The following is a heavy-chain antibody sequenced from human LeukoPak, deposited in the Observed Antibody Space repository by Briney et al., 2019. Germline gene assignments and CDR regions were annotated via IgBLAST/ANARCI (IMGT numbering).Heavy chain of an antibody. V-gene: IGHV3-23*01. Sequence: PGGSLRLSCAASGFTFSSYAMTWVRQAPGKGLEWVSGIGGSSGKIFYADSVKGRFTISRDNSKNTLYLQMNTLRAEDTAVYFCAKQPYQYVSGSPSWLDPWGQGTPVTVSS. CDR1: GFTFSSYA. J-gene: IGHJ5*02. D-gene: IGHD3-10*01. CDR3: AKQPYQYVSGSPSWLDP. CDR2: IGGSSGKI.